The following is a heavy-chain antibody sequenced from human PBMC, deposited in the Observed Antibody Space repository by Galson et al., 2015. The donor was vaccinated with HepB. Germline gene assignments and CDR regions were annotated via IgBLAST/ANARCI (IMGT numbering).Heavy chain of an antibody. Sequence: SLRLSCAASGFTFYVYTMNWVRQAPGKGLEWVSAVRGSGTGTFYADSVRGRFTISRDDSKNTVTLQLNNLRVEDTAIYHCAKDSGFGGEDYWGQGILVTVSS. CDR2: VRGSGTGT. J-gene: IGHJ4*02. D-gene: IGHD3-16*01. CDR1: GFTFYVYT. CDR3: AKDSGFGGEDY. V-gene: IGHV3-23*01.